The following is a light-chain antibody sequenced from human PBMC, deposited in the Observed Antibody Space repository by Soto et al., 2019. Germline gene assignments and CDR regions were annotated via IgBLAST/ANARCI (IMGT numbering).Light chain of an antibody. CDR2: GHS. V-gene: IGLV1-40*01. CDR1: SSNIGAGYD. J-gene: IGLJ2*01. CDR3: QSYDSSLSGSVV. Sequence: QSVLTQPPSVSGAPGQRVTISCTGSSSNIGAGYDVHWYQQLPGTAPKLLIYGHSNRPSGVPDRFSGSKSGTSASLAITGLHAEDEADYYCQSYDSSLSGSVVFGGGTKLTVL.